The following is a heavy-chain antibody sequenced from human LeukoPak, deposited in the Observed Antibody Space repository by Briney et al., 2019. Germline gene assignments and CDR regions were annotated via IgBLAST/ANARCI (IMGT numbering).Heavy chain of an antibody. CDR2: INSDGSST. V-gene: IGHV3-74*01. CDR1: GLTFRNYW. J-gene: IGHJ3*01. CDR3: VKELDYYGSTEEYYGGVDAFDF. D-gene: IGHD3-22*01. Sequence: GGSLRLSCAASGLTFRNYWMHWVRQAPGKGLVWLSRINSDGSSTIYADSVKGRFTITRDNSKNTLYLQMNSLRAGDTAIYYCVKELDYYGSTEEYYGGVDAFDFWGQGTMVTVSS.